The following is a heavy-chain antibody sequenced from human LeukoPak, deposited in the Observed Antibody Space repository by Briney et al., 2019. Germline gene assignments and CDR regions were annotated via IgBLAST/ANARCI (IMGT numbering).Heavy chain of an antibody. D-gene: IGHD2-2*01. CDR1: GFTFSSYS. CDR3: ARDGVVVPAAIGYYYYYMDV. J-gene: IGHJ6*03. V-gene: IGHV3-21*01. Sequence: GGSLRLSCAASGFTFSSYSMNWVRQAPGKGLEWVSSISSSSRYIYYADSVKGRFTISRDNAKNSLYLQMNSLRAEDTAVYYCARDGVVVPAAIGYYYYYMDVWGKGTTVTVSS. CDR2: ISSSSRYI.